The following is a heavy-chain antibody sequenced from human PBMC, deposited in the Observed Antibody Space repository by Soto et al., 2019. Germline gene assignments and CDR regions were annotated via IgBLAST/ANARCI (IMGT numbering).Heavy chain of an antibody. D-gene: IGHD2-2*01. J-gene: IGHJ4*02. CDR2: IIPIFGTA. V-gene: IGHV1-69*01. Sequence: QVQLVQSGAEVKKPGSSVKVSCKASGGTFSSYAISWVRQAPGQGLEWMGGIIPIFGTANYAQKFQGRVTITADEATSTAYMELSSLRSEDTAVYYCARALLECSSTSWYLYYFDYWGQGTLVTVSS. CDR1: GGTFSSYA. CDR3: ARALLECSSTSWYLYYFDY.